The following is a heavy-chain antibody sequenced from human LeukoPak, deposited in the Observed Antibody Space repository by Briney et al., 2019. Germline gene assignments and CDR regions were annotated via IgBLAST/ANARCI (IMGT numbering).Heavy chain of an antibody. CDR2: IYTSGST. J-gene: IGHJ4*02. Sequence: SETLSLTCTVSGGSISSYYWSWIRQPAGKGLEWIGRIYTSGSTNYNPSLKGRVTMSVDTSKNQFSLKLSSVTAADTAVYYCARERDDYGDYGPFDYWGQGTLVTVSS. D-gene: IGHD4-17*01. CDR1: GGSISSYY. CDR3: ARERDDYGDYGPFDY. V-gene: IGHV4-4*07.